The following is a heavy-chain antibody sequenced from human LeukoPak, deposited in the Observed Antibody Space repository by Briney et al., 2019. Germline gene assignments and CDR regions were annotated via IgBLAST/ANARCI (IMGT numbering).Heavy chain of an antibody. CDR3: ARESGSEDYYYYGMDV. CDR1: GGTFTSYA. Sequence: SVKVSCKASGGTFTSYAISWVRQAPGQGLEWMGGIIPIFGIANYAQKFQGRVTITADKSTSTAYMELSSLRSEDTAMYYCARESGSEDYYYYGMDVWGQGTTVTVSS. J-gene: IGHJ6*02. CDR2: IIPIFGIA. D-gene: IGHD6-19*01. V-gene: IGHV1-69*10.